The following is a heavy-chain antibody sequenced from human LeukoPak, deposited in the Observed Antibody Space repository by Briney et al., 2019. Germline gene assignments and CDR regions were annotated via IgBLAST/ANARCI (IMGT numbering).Heavy chain of an antibody. CDR1: GFTFDDYA. CDR2: ISWNSGSM. V-gene: IGHV3-9*03. D-gene: IGHD3-3*01. Sequence: PGGSLRLSCAASGFTFDDYAMHWVRQAPGKGLEWVSGISWNSGSMGYADSVKGRFTISRDNAKNSLYLQMNSLRAEDMALYYCAKGSRFLEWPYDAFDIWGQGTMVTVSS. J-gene: IGHJ3*02. CDR3: AKGSRFLEWPYDAFDI.